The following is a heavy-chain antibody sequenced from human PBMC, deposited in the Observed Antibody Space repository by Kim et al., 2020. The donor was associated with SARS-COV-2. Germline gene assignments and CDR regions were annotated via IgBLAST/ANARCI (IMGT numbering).Heavy chain of an antibody. CDR1: GFTFSSYD. CDR3: AREGVYCSGGSCPDIFDY. Sequence: GGSLRLSCAASGFTFSSYDMTWVRQAPGRGLEWVSYISSSGKTIYYADSVKGRFTISRDNAKKSLYLQMNSLRAEDTAVYYCAREGVYCSGGSCPDIFDYWGQGTLVTVSS. D-gene: IGHD2-15*01. CDR2: ISSSGKTI. J-gene: IGHJ4*02. V-gene: IGHV3-48*03.